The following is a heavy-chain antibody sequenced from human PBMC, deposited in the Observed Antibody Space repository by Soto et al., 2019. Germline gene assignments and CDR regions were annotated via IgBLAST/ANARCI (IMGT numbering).Heavy chain of an antibody. CDR3: ARDGVVVVPAAIEGGYYYYYYGMDV. D-gene: IGHD2-2*02. CDR2: INPNSGGT. CDR1: GYTFTGYY. Sequence: ASVKVSCKASGYTFTGYYMHWVRQAPGQGLEWMGWINPNSGGTNYAQKFQGWVTMTRDTSISTAYMELSRLRSDDTAVYYCARDGVVVVPAAIEGGYYYYYYGMDVWGQGTTVTVS. V-gene: IGHV1-2*04. J-gene: IGHJ6*02.